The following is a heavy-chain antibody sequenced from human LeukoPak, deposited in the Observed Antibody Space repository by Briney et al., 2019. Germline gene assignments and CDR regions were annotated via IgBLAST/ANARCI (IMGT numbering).Heavy chain of an antibody. CDR2: ISYSGST. V-gene: IGHV4-59*01. CDR1: GGSISPYY. CDR3: AKEGAESFPDAFDI. J-gene: IGHJ3*02. D-gene: IGHD3-10*01. Sequence: SETLSLTCTVSGGSISPYYWSWLRQPPGKGLEWIGYISYSGSTKNNPSLKSRVTISVDTSKNQFSLKLTSVTAADTAVYYCAKEGAESFPDAFDIWGQGTVITVSS.